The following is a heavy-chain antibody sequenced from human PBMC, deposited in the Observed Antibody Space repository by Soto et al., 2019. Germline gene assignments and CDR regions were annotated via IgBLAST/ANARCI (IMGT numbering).Heavy chain of an antibody. Sequence: XSVKVSCKVSGYTLTELSMHWVRQAPVKGLEWMGGFDPEDGETIYAQKFQGRVTMTEDTSTDTAYMELSSLRSEDTAVYYCATSRLGAVVSEDWFDPWGQGTLVTVSS. V-gene: IGHV1-24*01. CDR2: FDPEDGET. CDR3: ATSRLGAVVSEDWFDP. D-gene: IGHD6-19*01. CDR1: GYTLTELS. J-gene: IGHJ5*02.